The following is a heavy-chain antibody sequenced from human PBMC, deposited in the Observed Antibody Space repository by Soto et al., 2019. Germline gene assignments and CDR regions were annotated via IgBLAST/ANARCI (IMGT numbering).Heavy chain of an antibody. CDR1: GFSFSSYG. D-gene: IGHD6-19*01. CDR2: ISYDGGNK. J-gene: IGHJ4*02. CDR3: AKSREGWPDY. Sequence: QVQLVESGGGVVQPGRSLRLSCADSGFSFSSYGMHWVRQAPGKGLEWVAVISYDGGNKFYADSVKGRFTISRDNSKNTLYLQMNCLRAEDTAVYYCAKSREGWPDYWGQGTLVTVSS. V-gene: IGHV3-30*18.